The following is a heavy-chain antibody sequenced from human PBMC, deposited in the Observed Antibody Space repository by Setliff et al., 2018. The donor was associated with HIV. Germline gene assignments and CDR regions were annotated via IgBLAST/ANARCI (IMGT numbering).Heavy chain of an antibody. CDR3: GGVGFGELFGAFGI. CDR1: GVSITSYF. CDR2: IYYSGGTSGTT. J-gene: IGHJ3*02. V-gene: IGHV4-59*01. Sequence: PSETLSLTCTVSGVSITSYFWNWIRQPPGKGLEYIGHIYYSGGTSGTTNYNPSLKNRVTISLDTPKNQLSLNLKSVTAADTAMYYCGGVGFGELFGAFGIWGQGIMVTVSS. D-gene: IGHD3-10*01.